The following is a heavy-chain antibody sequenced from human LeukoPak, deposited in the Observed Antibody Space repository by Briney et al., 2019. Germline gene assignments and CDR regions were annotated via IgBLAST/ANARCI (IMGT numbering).Heavy chain of an antibody. V-gene: IGHV4-38-2*01. J-gene: IGHJ4*02. Sequence: PSETLSLTCDVSGYSISRAYYWGWIRQPPGKGLEWIGSIYHTGTTYYNPSLKSRITISVDTSKNQFSLRLSSVTAADTAVYYCARGVLYWGQGTLVTVSS. CDR3: ARGVLY. CDR1: GYSISRAYY. D-gene: IGHD2-8*01. CDR2: IYHTGTT.